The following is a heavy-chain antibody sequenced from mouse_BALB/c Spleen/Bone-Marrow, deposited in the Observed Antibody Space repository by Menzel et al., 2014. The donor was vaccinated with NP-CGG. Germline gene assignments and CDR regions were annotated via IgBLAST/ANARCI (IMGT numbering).Heavy chain of an antibody. D-gene: IGHD2-4*01. Sequence: EVKLMESGAELVKPGASVKLSCTASGFNIKDTYMHWVKQRPEQGLEWIGRIDPANGNTKYDPKFQGKATITADTSSNTAYLQLSSLTSEDTAVYYCANYDYGWYFDVWGAGTTVTVSS. CDR2: IDPANGNT. CDR3: ANYDYGWYFDV. V-gene: IGHV14-3*02. CDR1: GFNIKDTY. J-gene: IGHJ1*01.